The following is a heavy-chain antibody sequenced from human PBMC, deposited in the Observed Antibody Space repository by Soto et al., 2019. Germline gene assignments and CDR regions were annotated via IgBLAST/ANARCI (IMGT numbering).Heavy chain of an antibody. CDR3: ARHRDNWFDP. CDR1: GGSISPYY. CDR2: IYYSGST. J-gene: IGHJ5*02. V-gene: IGHV4-59*08. Sequence: SETLSLTCTVSGGSISPYYWAWIRQPPGKGLEWVGYIYYSGSTSYNPSLKSRVTISVDTSKNQFSLKLSSVTAADTAVYYCARHRDNWFDPWGQGTLVTVS.